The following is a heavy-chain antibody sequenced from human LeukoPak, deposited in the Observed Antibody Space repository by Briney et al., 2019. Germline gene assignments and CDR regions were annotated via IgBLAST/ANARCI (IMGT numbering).Heavy chain of an antibody. Sequence: GESLKISCKGSGYSFTNYWIGWVRQMPGKGLEWMGIIYPGDSDTRYSPSFQGQVTISADKSISTAYLQWSSLKASDSAMAGRVSSGSYYCGLSYWGQGTLVTVSS. V-gene: IGHV5-51*01. CDR3: VSSGSYYCGLSY. J-gene: IGHJ4*02. D-gene: IGHD3-10*01. CDR1: GYSFTNYW. CDR2: IYPGDSDT.